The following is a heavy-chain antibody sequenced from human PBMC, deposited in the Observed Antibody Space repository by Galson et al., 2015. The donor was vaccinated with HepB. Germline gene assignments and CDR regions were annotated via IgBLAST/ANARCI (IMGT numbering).Heavy chain of an antibody. CDR2: IYDDGSIT. CDR1: GFTFSRHW. V-gene: IGHV3-74*01. CDR3: ARGDIVGYYMDV. D-gene: IGHD2-21*01. J-gene: IGHJ6*03. Sequence: FLRLSCAASGFTFSRHWMHWVRQAPGKGLVWISRIYDDGSITNYADFVKGRFTISRDNAKNTLYLQVNSLRAEDTAMYYCARGDIVGYYMDVWGKGTTVTVSS.